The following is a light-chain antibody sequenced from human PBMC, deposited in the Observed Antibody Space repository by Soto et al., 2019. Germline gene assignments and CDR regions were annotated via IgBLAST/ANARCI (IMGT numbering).Light chain of an antibody. CDR3: ASYAGGNKV. J-gene: IGLJ1*01. V-gene: IGLV2-8*01. CDR2: EVT. Sequence: QSALTQPPSASGSPGQSVTISCTGTSSDVGGYNYVSWYQQHPGKAPKLMIYEVTKRPSGVPDRFSGSKSGNTASLTVSGLLPEDEADYYSASYAGGNKVFGTGTKVTVL. CDR1: SSDVGGYNY.